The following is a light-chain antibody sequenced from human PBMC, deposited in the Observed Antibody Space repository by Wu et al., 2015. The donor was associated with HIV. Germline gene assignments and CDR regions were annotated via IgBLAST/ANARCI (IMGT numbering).Light chain of an antibody. J-gene: IGKJ5*01. V-gene: IGKV1-13*02. CDR3: QQLNGFPLT. CDR2: DAS. Sequence: AIQLTQSPSSLSASIGDRVNITCRASQDISTYLAWYQQTPGKAPRVLIYDASTLQSGVSSRFSGSGSGADFTLTISGLQREDFAVLFCQQLNGFPLTFGLRVTAWRL. CDR1: QDISTY.